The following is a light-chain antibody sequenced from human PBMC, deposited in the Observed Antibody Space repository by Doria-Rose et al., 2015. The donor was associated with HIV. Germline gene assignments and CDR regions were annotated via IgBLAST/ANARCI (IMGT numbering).Light chain of an antibody. Sequence: MTQSPSSLSASVGDRVTITCRASQNINRILNWYQQKPGKVPKVLIYAASSLQSWVPSRFSGSGSGTNFTLTISSLQPEDFATYYCQRSFSTPRTFGQGTKVEIK. CDR1: QNINRI. J-gene: IGKJ1*01. V-gene: IGKV1-39*01. CDR3: QRSFSTPRT. CDR2: AAS.